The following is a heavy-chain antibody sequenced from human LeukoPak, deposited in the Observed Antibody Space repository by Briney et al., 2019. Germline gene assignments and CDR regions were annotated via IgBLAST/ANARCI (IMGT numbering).Heavy chain of an antibody. CDR1: GGSISSGGYS. CDR3: AREGGLRTKFFDY. J-gene: IGHJ4*02. Sequence: SQTLSLTCAVSGGSISSGGYSWIWIRQPPGKGLAWIGYIYHSGSTYYNPSLRSRVTISVDRSKNQFSLKLSSVTAADTAVYYCAREGGLRTKFFDYWGQGTLVTVSS. V-gene: IGHV4-30-2*01. D-gene: IGHD4-17*01. CDR2: IYHSGST.